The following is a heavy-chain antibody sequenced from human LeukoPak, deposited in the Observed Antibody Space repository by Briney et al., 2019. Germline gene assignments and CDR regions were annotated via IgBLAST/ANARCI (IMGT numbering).Heavy chain of an antibody. J-gene: IGHJ6*02. D-gene: IGHD3-10*01. CDR1: GFTFSSYS. V-gene: IGHV3-21*01. Sequence: GGSLRLSCAASGFTFSSYSMNWVRQAPGKGLEWVSSISSSSSYIYYADSVKGRFTISRDNAKNSLYLQMNSLRAEDTAVYYCARYKTYGSGSYYSGYYYYYGMDVWGQGTTVTVS. CDR3: ARYKTYGSGSYYSGYYYYYGMDV. CDR2: ISSSSSYI.